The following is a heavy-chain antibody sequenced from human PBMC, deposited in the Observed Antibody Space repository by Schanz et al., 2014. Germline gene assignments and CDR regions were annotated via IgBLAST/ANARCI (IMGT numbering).Heavy chain of an antibody. V-gene: IGHV3-11*01. CDR2: ICSRRTV. CDR3: AREKRRTEVVLDH. Sequence: VQLVESGGGLVQPGGSLRLSCAASGFTFSDYCMVWIRQAPGKGLEWVSYICSRRTVKYADSVKGRFTISRDNAKNSLYLQMNSLRAEDTAVYYCAREKRRTEVVLDHWGQGTLVTVS. CDR1: GFTFSDYC. J-gene: IGHJ4*02.